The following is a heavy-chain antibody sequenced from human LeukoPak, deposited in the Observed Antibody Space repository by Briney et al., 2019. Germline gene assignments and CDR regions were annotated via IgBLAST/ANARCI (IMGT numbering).Heavy chain of an antibody. J-gene: IGHJ3*02. Sequence: SETLSLTCTVSGGSISSYYWSWIRQPAGKGLEWIGRIYTSGSTNYNPSLKSRVTMSVDTSKNQFSLKLSSVTAADTAVYYCARDLRYYDSSGYYYETIAFDIWGQGTMVTVSS. CDR2: IYTSGST. CDR3: ARDLRYYDSSGYYYETIAFDI. CDR1: GGSISSYY. V-gene: IGHV4-4*07. D-gene: IGHD3-22*01.